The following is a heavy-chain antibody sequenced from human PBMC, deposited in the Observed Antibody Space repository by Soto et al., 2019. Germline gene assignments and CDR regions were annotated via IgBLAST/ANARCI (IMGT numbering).Heavy chain of an antibody. J-gene: IGHJ4*02. Sequence: GGSLRLSCAASGFTFSNYGMHWVRQAPGKGLEWVAVIYYDGSNKYYADSVKGRFTISRDNSKNTLYLQMNSLRAEDTAVYYCARAGIVGATTMFDYWGQGTLVTVSS. CDR1: GFTFSNYG. V-gene: IGHV3-30*19. D-gene: IGHD1-26*01. CDR2: IYYDGSNK. CDR3: ARAGIVGATTMFDY.